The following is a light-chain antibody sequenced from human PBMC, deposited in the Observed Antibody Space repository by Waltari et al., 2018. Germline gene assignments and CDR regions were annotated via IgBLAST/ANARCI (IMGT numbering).Light chain of an antibody. J-gene: IGLJ2*01. CDR3: ATWDNSLTAVV. V-gene: IGLV1-51*01. CDR2: DNY. CDR1: SSNIGNYL. Sequence: QSVLTQPPSVSAAPGQKVTISCSGSSSNIGNYLVSWYHQLPGATPKLLIYDNYKRPSGIPDRFSASKSGTSATLDITGLQIGDEADYYCATWDNSLTAVVFGGWTKLTVL.